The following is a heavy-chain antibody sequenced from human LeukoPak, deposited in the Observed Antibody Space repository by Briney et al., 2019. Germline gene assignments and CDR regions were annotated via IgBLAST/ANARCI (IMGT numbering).Heavy chain of an antibody. Sequence: GGSLKLSCAASGFTFSTYSMSWVRHAPGKGLEWVPGINWNGGSTGYADSVKGRFTISRDNAKNSLYLQMNSLRAEDTALYYCAKVGEMATWRYYFDYWGQGTLVTVSS. J-gene: IGHJ4*02. CDR2: INWNGGST. CDR1: GFTFSTYS. CDR3: AKVGEMATWRYYFDY. D-gene: IGHD5-24*01. V-gene: IGHV3-20*04.